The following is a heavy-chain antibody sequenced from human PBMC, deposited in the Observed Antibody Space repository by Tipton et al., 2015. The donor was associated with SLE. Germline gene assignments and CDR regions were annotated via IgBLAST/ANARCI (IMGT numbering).Heavy chain of an antibody. J-gene: IGHJ3*02. CDR1: GFTFSSYE. CDR3: ASWWELPPHAFDI. Sequence: SLRLSCAASGFTFSSYEMNWVRQAPGKGLEWVSYISSSGSTIYYADSVKGRFTISRDNAKNSLYLQMNSLRAEDTAVYYCASWWELPPHAFDIWGQGTMVTVSS. CDR2: ISSSGSTI. V-gene: IGHV3-48*03. D-gene: IGHD1-26*01.